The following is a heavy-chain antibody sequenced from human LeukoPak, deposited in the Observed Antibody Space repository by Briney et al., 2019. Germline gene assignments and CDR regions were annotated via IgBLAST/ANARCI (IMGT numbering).Heavy chain of an antibody. CDR3: ARGLAVTGTYFQH. J-gene: IGHJ1*01. D-gene: IGHD6-19*01. CDR1: GFTFSSYA. CDR2: ISGGGSST. V-gene: IGHV3-23*01. Sequence: GGSLRLSCATSGFTFSSYAMSWVRQAPGKGLECVSAISGGGSSTNYADSVKGRFTISRDNSRNTLYLQMDSLRAEDTAVYYCARGLAVTGTYFQHWGQGTLVTVSS.